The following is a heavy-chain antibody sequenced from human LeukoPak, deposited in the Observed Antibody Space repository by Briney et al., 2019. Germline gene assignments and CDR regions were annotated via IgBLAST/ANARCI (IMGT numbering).Heavy chain of an antibody. V-gene: IGHV4-39*01. CDR3: ASGYCGGGSCYLDIGDY. CDR2: IYYSGST. D-gene: IGHD2-15*01. Sequence: PSETLSLTCTVSGGSISSSSYYWGWIRQPPGKGLEWIGSIYYSGSTYYNPSLKSRVTISVDTSKNQFSLKLSSVTAADTAVYYCASGYCGGGSCYLDIGDYWGQGTLVTVSS. J-gene: IGHJ4*02. CDR1: GGSISSSSYY.